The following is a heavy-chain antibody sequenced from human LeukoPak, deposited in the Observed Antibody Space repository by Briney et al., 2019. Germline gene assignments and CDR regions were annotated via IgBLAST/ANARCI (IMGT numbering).Heavy chain of an antibody. V-gene: IGHV1-69*05. D-gene: IGHD3-16*01. CDR2: IIPIFGTA. J-gene: IGHJ4*02. CDR3: ARGGREGNYFDY. CDR1: GGTFSSYA. Sequence: ESSVKVSCKASGGTFSSYAISWVRQAPGQGLEWMGGIIPIFGTANYAQKFQGRVTITTDESTSTAYMELSSLRSEDTAVYYCARGGREGNYFDYWGQGTLVTVPS.